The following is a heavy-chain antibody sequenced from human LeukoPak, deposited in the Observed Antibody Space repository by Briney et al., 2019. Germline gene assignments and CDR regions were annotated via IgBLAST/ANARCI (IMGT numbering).Heavy chain of an antibody. D-gene: IGHD3-22*01. Sequence: GGSLRLSCAASGFTFSSYAMHWVRQAPGKGLEWVAVISYDGSNKYYADSVKGRFTISRDNSKNTLYLQVNSLRGEDTAAYYCARGNYESSGTLDYWGQGTLVTVSS. J-gene: IGHJ4*02. V-gene: IGHV3-30*04. CDR2: ISYDGSNK. CDR3: ARGNYESSGTLDY. CDR1: GFTFSSYA.